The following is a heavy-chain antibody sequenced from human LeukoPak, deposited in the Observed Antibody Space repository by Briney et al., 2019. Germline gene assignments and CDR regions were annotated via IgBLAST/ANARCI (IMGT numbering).Heavy chain of an antibody. Sequence: GGSLRLSCEASGFTFSLYWMSWVRQAPGKGLEWVANIKQDGSEKYYVGSVKGRFTISRDNAKNSLYLQMNSLRADDTAVYYCARDGDTSGYTDWGQGTLVTVSS. J-gene: IGHJ4*02. CDR3: ARDGDTSGYTD. CDR2: IKQDGSEK. V-gene: IGHV3-7*01. D-gene: IGHD3-22*01. CDR1: GFTFSLYW.